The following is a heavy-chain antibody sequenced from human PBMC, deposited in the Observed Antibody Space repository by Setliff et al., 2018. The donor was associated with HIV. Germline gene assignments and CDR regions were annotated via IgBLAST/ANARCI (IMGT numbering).Heavy chain of an antibody. CDR2: IHTSVRT. CDR3: ARHPREETQRNYKFDS. J-gene: IGHJ4*02. V-gene: IGHV4-4*09. Sequence: PSETLSLTCTVSGGSNSGDYWSWIRQPPGKGLEWIGYIHTSVRTNYNYPFKTRATISRDTSKNQFSLRLSSVTATDTAMYYCARHPREETQRNYKFDSWGQGTLVTVSS. CDR1: GGSNSGDY. D-gene: IGHD1-7*01.